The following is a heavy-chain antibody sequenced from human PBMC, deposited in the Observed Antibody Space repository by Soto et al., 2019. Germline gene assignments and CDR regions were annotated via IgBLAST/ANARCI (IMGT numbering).Heavy chain of an antibody. Sequence: GGSLRLSCAASGFTFTNYAMTWVRQAPGKGLEWVSVTSGSGGSTYYADSVKGRFTISRDNSKNTLYLQMDSLRAEDTAVYYCAKVIVVIAAAGDYFDHWGQGTLVTASS. CDR1: GFTFTNYA. CDR2: TSGSGGST. V-gene: IGHV3-23*01. D-gene: IGHD2-21*01. J-gene: IGHJ4*02. CDR3: AKVIVVIAAAGDYFDH.